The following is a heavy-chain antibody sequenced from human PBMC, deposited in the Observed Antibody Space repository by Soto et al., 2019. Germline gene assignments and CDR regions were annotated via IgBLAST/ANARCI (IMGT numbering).Heavy chain of an antibody. J-gene: IGHJ4*02. CDR1: GGSVSSGSYY. V-gene: IGHV4-31*03. Sequence: ASETLSLTCTVSGGSVSSGSYYWIWIRQHPGKGLEWIGYIYYSGSTYYNPSLKSRVTISVDTSKNRFSLKLSSVTAADTAVYYCARGSPNIDYWGQGTLVTVSS. D-gene: IGHD2-8*01. CDR3: ARGSPNIDY. CDR2: IYYSGST.